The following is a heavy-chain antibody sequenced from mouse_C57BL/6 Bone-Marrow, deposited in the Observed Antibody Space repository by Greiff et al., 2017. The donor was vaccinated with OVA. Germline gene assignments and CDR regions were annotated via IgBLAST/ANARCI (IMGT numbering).Heavy chain of an antibody. D-gene: IGHD1-1*01. CDR2: IYPGNSDT. CDR3: TRFLFITTVVYFDY. CDR1: GYTFTSYW. Sequence: VQLQQSGTVLARPGASVKMSCKTSGYTFTSYWMHWVKQRPGQGLEWIGAIYPGNSDTSYNQKFKGKAKLTAVTSASTAYMELSSLTNEDSAVYYCTRFLFITTVVYFDYWGQGTTLTVSS. V-gene: IGHV1-5*01. J-gene: IGHJ2*01.